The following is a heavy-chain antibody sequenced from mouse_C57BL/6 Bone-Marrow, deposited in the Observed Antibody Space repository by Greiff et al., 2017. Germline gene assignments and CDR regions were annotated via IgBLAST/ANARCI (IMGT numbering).Heavy chain of an antibody. Sequence: VQLQQSGAELARPGASVKMSCKASGYTFTSYTMHWVKQRPGQGLEWIGYINPSSGYTKYNQKFKDKATLTADKSSSTAYMQLSSLTSEDSAVYYCAGWLLRPLAYGGQGTLVTVSA. V-gene: IGHV1-4*01. CDR3: AGWLLRPLAY. CDR1: GYTFTSYT. D-gene: IGHD2-3*01. J-gene: IGHJ3*01. CDR2: INPSSGYT.